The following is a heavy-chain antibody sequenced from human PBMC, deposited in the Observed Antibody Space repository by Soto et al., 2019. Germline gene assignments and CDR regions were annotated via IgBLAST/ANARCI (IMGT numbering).Heavy chain of an antibody. Sequence: GGSKRLSCAASGCKFSSYGRHRVRQEPGKGLEWVAVISYDGSNKYYAGSVKGRFTISRDNSKNTLYLQMNSLRAEDTAVYYCARDLPPYGGATTERTDYWGQGTLVTVSS. D-gene: IGHD1-26*01. CDR3: ARDLPPYGGATTERTDY. CDR1: GCKFSSYG. CDR2: ISYDGSNK. J-gene: IGHJ4*02. V-gene: IGHV3-30-3*01.